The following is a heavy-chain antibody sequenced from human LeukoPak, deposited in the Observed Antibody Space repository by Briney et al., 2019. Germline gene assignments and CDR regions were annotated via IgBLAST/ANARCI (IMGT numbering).Heavy chain of an antibody. D-gene: IGHD3-22*01. CDR1: GGSISSGSYY. Sequence: SQTLSLTCTVSGGSISSGSYYWSWIRQPAGKGLEWIGRIYTSGSTNYNPSLKSRVTISVDTSKNQFSLKLSSVTAADTAVYYCARGRRGYYDSSGYLWWFDPWGQGTLVTVSS. CDR3: ARGRRGYYDSSGYLWWFDP. V-gene: IGHV4-61*02. J-gene: IGHJ5*02. CDR2: IYTSGST.